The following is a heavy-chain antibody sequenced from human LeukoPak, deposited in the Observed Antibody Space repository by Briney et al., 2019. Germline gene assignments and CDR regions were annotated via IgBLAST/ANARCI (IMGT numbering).Heavy chain of an antibody. CDR1: GGTFSSYA. CDR3: ARGEEYYDFWSGYYLTADFDY. CDR2: IIPIFGTA. D-gene: IGHD3-3*01. Sequence: ASVKVSCKASGGTFSSYAISWVRQAPGQGLEWMGGIIPIFGTANYAQKFQGRVTITADESTSTAYMELSSLRSEGTAVYYCARGEEYYDFWSGYYLTADFDYWGQGTLVTVSS. J-gene: IGHJ4*02. V-gene: IGHV1-69*01.